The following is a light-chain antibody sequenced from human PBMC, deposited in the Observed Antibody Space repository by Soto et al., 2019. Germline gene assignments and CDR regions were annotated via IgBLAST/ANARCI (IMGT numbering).Light chain of an antibody. CDR1: QSVSTY. CDR3: QKYNDWPRT. J-gene: IGKJ1*01. V-gene: IGKV3-15*01. CDR2: GAS. Sequence: EILMTQSPATLSVSLGERATLSCRASQSVSTYLAWYQQKPGQSPRLLMYGASTRATGIPARFSGSGSGTEFTPTISRLQSEDFAVYFCQKYNDWPRTFGQGTKVEI.